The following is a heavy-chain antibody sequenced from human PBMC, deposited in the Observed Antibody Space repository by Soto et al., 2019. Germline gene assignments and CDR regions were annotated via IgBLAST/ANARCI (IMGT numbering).Heavy chain of an antibody. CDR1: GFSLSSSGEA. D-gene: IGHD3-10*01. CDR3: AHGDPLDFHY. Sequence: QITLKESGPALVKPTQTLTLTCTFSGFSLSSSGEALGWIRQPPGKALEWLALIYWNGIERYSPSLKSRLTIIKDTSKNQVVLTMTKMDTVDTATYFCAHGDPLDFHYWGQGTLVTVSP. CDR2: IYWNGIE. J-gene: IGHJ4*02. V-gene: IGHV2-5*01.